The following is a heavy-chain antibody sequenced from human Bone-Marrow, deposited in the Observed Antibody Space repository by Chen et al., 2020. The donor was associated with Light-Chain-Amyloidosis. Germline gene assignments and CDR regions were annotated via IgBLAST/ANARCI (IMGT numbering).Heavy chain of an antibody. J-gene: IGHJ3*02. CDR1: GFTFSSYA. CDR2: VSGSGGSR. D-gene: IGHD3-9*01. Sequence: EVQLVQSGGGLVQPGGSLRLSCTGSGFTFSSYAMTWVRQAPGKGLEWVSTVSGSGGSRYYGDSVKGRLTISRDNSKNALFLQMNSLRAEDTAVYYCAKDISYDDILPGYPADAFDIWGQGTMVTVSS. CDR3: AKDISYDDILPGYPADAFDI. V-gene: IGHV3-23*04.